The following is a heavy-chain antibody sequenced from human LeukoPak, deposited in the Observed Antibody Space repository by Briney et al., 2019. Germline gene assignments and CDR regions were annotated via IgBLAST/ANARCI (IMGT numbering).Heavy chain of an antibody. V-gene: IGHV4-30-4*01. CDR2: IYYSGTT. CDR1: GDSISSGADY. D-gene: IGHD3-9*01. J-gene: IGHJ4*02. CDR3: ARGLTGIDY. Sequence: SETLSLTCTVSGDSISSGADYWIWLRQPPGKGLEWIGYIYYSGTTYYNPSLKSRVTISVDTSKNQFSLKLSSVNAADAAVYYCARGLTGIDYWGQGTLVTVSS.